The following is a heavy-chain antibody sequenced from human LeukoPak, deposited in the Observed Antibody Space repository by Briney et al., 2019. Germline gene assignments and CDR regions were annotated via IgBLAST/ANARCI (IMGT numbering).Heavy chain of an antibody. V-gene: IGHV4-59*08. D-gene: IGHD1-14*01. CDR2: VRDNGES. Sequence: MSPETLSLTCTVSGGSITGYYWSWIRQPPGKGLEWIAYVRDNGESNYNPSLKSRVTISVDTRNNQISLRLNFVTAADTAIYYCARHPAGTAAFDIWGLGTMVTVSS. CDR3: ARHPAGTAAFDI. J-gene: IGHJ3*02. CDR1: GGSITGYY.